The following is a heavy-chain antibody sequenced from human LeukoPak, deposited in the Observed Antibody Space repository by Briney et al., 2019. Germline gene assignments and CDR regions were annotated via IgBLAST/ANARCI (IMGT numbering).Heavy chain of an antibody. CDR1: GGSISSINYY. CDR2: IYYSGST. V-gene: IGHV4-39*02. Sequence: SETLSLTCTVSGGSISSINYYWGWIRQAPGKGLEWIGSIYYSGSTYYNPPLKSRVTISVDTSKNQFSLKLSSVTAADTAVYYCARDRDGYSQFDSWGQGTLVTVSS. D-gene: IGHD3-22*01. CDR3: ARDRDGYSQFDS. J-gene: IGHJ4*02.